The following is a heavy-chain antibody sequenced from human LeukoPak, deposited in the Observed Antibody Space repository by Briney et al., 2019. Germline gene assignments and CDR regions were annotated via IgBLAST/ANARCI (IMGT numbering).Heavy chain of an antibody. CDR1: GGTFSSYA. CDR3: ARSITIFGVAGPLDP. Sequence: SVKVSCKASGGTFSSYAISWVRQAPGQGLEWMGGIIPIFGTANYAQKFQGRVTITADESTSTAYMELSSLRSEDTAVYYCARSITIFGVAGPLDPWGQGTLVTVSS. D-gene: IGHD3-3*01. J-gene: IGHJ5*02. V-gene: IGHV1-69*01. CDR2: IIPIFGTA.